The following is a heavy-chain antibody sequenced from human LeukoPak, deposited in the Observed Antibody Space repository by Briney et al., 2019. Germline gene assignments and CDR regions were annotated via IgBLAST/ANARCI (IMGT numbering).Heavy chain of an antibody. CDR2: IYYSGST. J-gene: IGHJ4*02. D-gene: IGHD1-26*01. CDR1: GGSISSSSYY. CDR3: ARRSLVGATNY. Sequence: PSETLSLTCTVSGGSISSSSYYWGWIRQPPGKGLEWIGSIYYSGSTYYNPSLKSRVTISVDTSKNQFSLKLSSVTAADTAVYYCARRSLVGATNYWGQGTLVTVSS. V-gene: IGHV4-39*01.